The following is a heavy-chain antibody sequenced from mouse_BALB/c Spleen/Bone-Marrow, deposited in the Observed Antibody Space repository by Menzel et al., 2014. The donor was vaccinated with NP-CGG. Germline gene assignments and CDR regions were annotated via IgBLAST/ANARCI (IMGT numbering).Heavy chain of an antibody. CDR1: GFTFSDYY. CDR2: ISNGGGST. J-gene: IGHJ2*01. Sequence: EVQGVESGGGLVQPGGSLKLSCAPSGFTFSDYYMYWVRQTPEKRLEWVAYISNGGGSTYYPDTVKGRFTISRDNAKNTLYLQMSRLKSEDTAMYYCARHSDYDYFDYWGQGTTLTVSS. CDR3: ARHSDYDYFDY. V-gene: IGHV5-12*01. D-gene: IGHD2-4*01.